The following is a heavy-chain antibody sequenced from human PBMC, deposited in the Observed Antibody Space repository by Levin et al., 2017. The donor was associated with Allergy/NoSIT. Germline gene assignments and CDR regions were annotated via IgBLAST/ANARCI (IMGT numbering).Heavy chain of an antibody. CDR1: GFTFSHYW. J-gene: IGHJ5*02. CDR3: VSGGA. CDR2: INNDGSTT. V-gene: IGHV3-74*01. Sequence: GGSLRLSCAASGFTFSHYWMHWARQAPGKGLVWISRINNDGSTTNYADSVKGRFTISRDNAKNTLYLQMNSLRAEDTALYYCVSGGAWGQGTLVTVSS. D-gene: IGHD1-26*01.